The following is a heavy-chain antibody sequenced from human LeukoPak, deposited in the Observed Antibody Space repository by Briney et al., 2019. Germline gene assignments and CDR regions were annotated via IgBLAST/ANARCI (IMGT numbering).Heavy chain of an antibody. J-gene: IGHJ4*02. Sequence: GGSLRLSCAASGFTVSSNYMSWVRQAPGKGLEWVSVIYSGGSTYYADSVKGRFTISRDNSKNTLYLQMTSLRAEDTAVYYCARGGGYYDSSGYSDYWGQGTLVTVSS. V-gene: IGHV3-53*01. CDR1: GFTVSSNY. D-gene: IGHD3-22*01. CDR3: ARGGGYYDSSGYSDY. CDR2: IYSGGST.